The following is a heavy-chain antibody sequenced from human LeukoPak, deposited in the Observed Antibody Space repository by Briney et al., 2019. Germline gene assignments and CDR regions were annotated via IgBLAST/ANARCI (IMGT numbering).Heavy chain of an antibody. CDR3: ASKQGDAFDV. Sequence: SETLSLTCAVYGGSFSGYYWSWIRQPPGKGLEWIGNIYYSGSTYYNPSLMSRLAISVDTSKNQFSLKLSSVTAADTAVYYCASKQGDAFDVWGQGTMVTVSS. CDR1: GGSFSGYY. V-gene: IGHV4-34*01. CDR2: IYYSGST. J-gene: IGHJ3*01.